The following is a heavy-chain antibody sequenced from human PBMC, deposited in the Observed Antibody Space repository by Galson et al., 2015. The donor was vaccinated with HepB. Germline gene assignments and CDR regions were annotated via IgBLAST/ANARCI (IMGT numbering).Heavy chain of an antibody. CDR3: ARDECRGGSCSYGMDV. Sequence: CAISGDSVSSNSAAWNWIRQSPSRGLEWLGRTYYRSKWYNDYAVSVKSRVTINPDTSKNQFSLQLNSVTPEDTAVYYCARDECRGGSCSYGMDVWGQGTTVTVS. J-gene: IGHJ6*02. V-gene: IGHV6-1*01. CDR2: TYYRSKWYN. D-gene: IGHD2-15*01. CDR1: GDSVSSNSAA.